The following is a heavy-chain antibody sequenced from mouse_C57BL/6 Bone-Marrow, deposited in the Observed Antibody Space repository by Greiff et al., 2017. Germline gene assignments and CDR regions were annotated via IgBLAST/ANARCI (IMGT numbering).Heavy chain of an antibody. V-gene: IGHV1-55*01. CDR1: GYTFTSYW. CDR3: ANWDGAY. J-gene: IGHJ3*01. D-gene: IGHD4-1*01. Sequence: QVHVKQPGAELVKPGASVKMSCKASGYTFTSYWITWVKQRPGQGLEWIGDSYPGSGSTNYNEKFKSKATLTVETSSSTAYMQLSSLTSEDSAVYYCANWDGAYWGQGTLVTVSA. CDR2: SYPGSGST.